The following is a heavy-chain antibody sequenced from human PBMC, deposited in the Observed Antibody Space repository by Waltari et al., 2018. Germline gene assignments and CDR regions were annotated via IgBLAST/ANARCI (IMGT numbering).Heavy chain of an antibody. CDR3: ARVVFTADYYFDY. CDR2: IYHTGPT. J-gene: IGHJ4*02. D-gene: IGHD2-21*02. V-gene: IGHV4-4*02. Sequence: QVQLKESGPGLLRPSGTLSLTCGVSGASISSDHWWAWVRQSPGKGLEWVGEIYHTGPTNYNPSLKSRLTMLVDQSANQFSLQLTSVTAADTGVYYCARVVFTADYYFDYWGQGTPVTVSS. CDR1: GASISSDHW.